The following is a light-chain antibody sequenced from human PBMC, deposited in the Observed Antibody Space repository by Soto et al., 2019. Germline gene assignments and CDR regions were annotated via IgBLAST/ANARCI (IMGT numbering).Light chain of an antibody. CDR3: QQYYSTPPT. CDR2: WAS. J-gene: IGKJ4*01. CDR1: QSVLYSSNNKND. Sequence: DIVMTQSPDSLAVSLGERATINCKSSQSVLYSSNNKNDLAWYQQKPGQPPKLLIHWASTRESGVPDRFSGSGSGTDFTLTISSLQAEDVAVYYCQQYYSTPPTFGGGTKVEIK. V-gene: IGKV4-1*01.